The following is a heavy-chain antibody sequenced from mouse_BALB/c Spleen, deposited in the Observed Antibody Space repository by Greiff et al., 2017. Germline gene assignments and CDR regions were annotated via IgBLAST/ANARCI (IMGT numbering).Heavy chain of an antibody. D-gene: IGHD1-2*01. CDR3: ARVITTLMDY. CDR2: ISSGGST. CDR1: GFTFSSYA. Sequence: EVHLVESGGGLVKPGGSLKLSCAASGFTFSSYAMSWVRQTPEKRLEWVASISSGGSTYYPDSVKGRFTISRDNARNILYLQMSSLRSEDTAMYYCARVITTLMDYWGQGTSVTVSS. J-gene: IGHJ4*01. V-gene: IGHV5-6-5*01.